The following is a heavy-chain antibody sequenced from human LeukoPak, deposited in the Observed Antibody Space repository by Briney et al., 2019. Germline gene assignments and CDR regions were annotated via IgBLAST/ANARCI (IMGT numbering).Heavy chain of an antibody. CDR3: AIGGRIQLWY. D-gene: IGHD5-18*01. CDR1: GFTFSSYG. CDR2: IRYDGSNK. J-gene: IGHJ4*02. Sequence: GGSLRLSCAASGFTFSSYGMHWVRQAPGKGLEWVAFIRYDGSNKYYADSVKGRFTISRDNAKNSLYLQMNSLRAEDTAVYYCAIGGRIQLWYWGQGTLVTVSS. V-gene: IGHV3-30*02.